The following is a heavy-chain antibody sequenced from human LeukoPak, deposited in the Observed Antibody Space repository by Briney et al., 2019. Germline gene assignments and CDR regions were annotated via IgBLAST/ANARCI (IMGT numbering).Heavy chain of an antibody. CDR1: GYTFTIYY. Sequence: ASVKVSFKASGYTFTIYYIHWVRQAPGQGLEWMGIINPSGGNTNYARRFQGRVTMTRDTSTSTVYMELSSLRSEDTAMYYCAREEDGGYFDYWGQGTVVTVSS. D-gene: IGHD2-15*01. J-gene: IGHJ4*02. CDR2: INPSGGNT. CDR3: AREEDGGYFDY. V-gene: IGHV1-46*01.